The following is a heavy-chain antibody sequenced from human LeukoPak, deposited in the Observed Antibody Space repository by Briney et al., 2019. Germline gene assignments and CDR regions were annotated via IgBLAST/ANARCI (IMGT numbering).Heavy chain of an antibody. V-gene: IGHV3-43*02. CDR3: AREQFSHTSNYFDN. J-gene: IGHJ4*02. CDR2: ISADGGST. D-gene: IGHD5-24*01. CDR1: GFMFDDYA. Sequence: GGSLRLSCAASGFMFDDYAMHWVRQAPGKGLEWVSLISADGGSTFYADSVKGRFTISRDNNNNSLSQQMNSLTPEDTAFYYCAREQFSHTSNYFDNWGQGLLVTVSS.